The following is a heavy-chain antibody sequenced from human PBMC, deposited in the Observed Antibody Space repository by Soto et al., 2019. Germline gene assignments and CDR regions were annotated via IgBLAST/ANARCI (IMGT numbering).Heavy chain of an antibody. D-gene: IGHD3-3*01. CDR2: IDHSGYT. CDR1: GGSFSGYY. Sequence: QVQLQQWGAGLLKPSETLSLTCAVYGGSFSGYYWNWICQPPGKGLEWIGEIDHSGYTNYNPSLKSQLSISVDTSMTQFSLRLTSVTAADTAVYYCARVRDWFDPWGQGTLVTVSS. V-gene: IGHV4-34*01. J-gene: IGHJ5*02. CDR3: ARVRDWFDP.